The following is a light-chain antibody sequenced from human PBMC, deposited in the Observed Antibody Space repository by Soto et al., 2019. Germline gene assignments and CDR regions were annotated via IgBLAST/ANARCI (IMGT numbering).Light chain of an antibody. CDR1: QSLVHSDGNTY. V-gene: IGKV2-24*01. J-gene: IGKJ1*01. CDR3: LQATHSPWA. CDR2: KDS. Sequence: DVVMNQTPLSSPVTLGQPASISCRSSQSLVHSDGNTYLRWLQQRPGQPPRLLIYKDSNRFSGVPDRFSGSGAETDVTLRISRVEPEDVGVYSFLQATHSPWAFGLGTKGDI.